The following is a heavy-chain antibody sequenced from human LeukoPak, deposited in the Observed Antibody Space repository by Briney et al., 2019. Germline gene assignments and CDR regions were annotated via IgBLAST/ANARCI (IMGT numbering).Heavy chain of an antibody. CDR3: AKSIDNYDFWSGYRQIEDI. Sequence: GGSLRLSCAASGFTFSSYAMSWVRQAPGKGLEWVSAISGSGGSTYYADSVKGRFTTSRDNSKNTLYLQMNSLRAEDTAVYYCAKSIDNYDFWSGYRQIEDIWGQGTMVTVSS. D-gene: IGHD3-3*01. CDR1: GFTFSSYA. V-gene: IGHV3-23*01. J-gene: IGHJ3*02. CDR2: ISGSGGST.